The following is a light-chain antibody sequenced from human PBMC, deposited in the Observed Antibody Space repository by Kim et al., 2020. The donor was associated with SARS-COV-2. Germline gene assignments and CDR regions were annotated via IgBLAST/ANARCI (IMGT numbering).Light chain of an antibody. J-gene: IGKJ1*01. CDR2: KVS. CDR3: LYDTHWPPT. CDR1: QSTVYSDGNIY. V-gene: IGKV2-30*01. Sequence: SASSTGRSSQSTVYSDGNIYLTWLHQRPGQPPRRLVYKVSSPDAGVPDRFSGSGSGTYFLLKISRVAAEDVVIYYRLYDTHWPPTFGQGTQVDIK.